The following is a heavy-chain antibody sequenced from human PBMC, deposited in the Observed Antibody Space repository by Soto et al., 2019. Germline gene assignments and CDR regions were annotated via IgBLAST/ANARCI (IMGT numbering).Heavy chain of an antibody. V-gene: IGHV3-33*01. D-gene: IGHD6-19*01. J-gene: IGHJ4*02. Sequence: QVQLVESGGGVVQPGRSLRLSCAASGFTFSSYGMHWVRQAPGKGLEWVAVIWYDGSNKYYADSVKGRFTISRDNSKNTLYLQMNSLRAEDTAVYYCARSAAVAGPLDFDYWDQGTLVTVS. CDR2: IWYDGSNK. CDR3: ARSAAVAGPLDFDY. CDR1: GFTFSSYG.